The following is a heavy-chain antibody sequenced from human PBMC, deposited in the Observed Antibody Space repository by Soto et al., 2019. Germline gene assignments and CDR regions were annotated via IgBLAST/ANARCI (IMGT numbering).Heavy chain of an antibody. V-gene: IGHV3-48*01. CDR3: ARAALYNWNDVSWFDP. CDR1: GFTFSSYS. D-gene: IGHD1-1*01. Sequence: GGSLRLSCAASGFTFSSYSMNWVRQAPGKGLEWVSYISSSSSTIYYADSVKGRFTISRDNAKNPLYLQMNSLRAEDTAVYYCARAALYNWNDVSWFDPWGQGTLVTVSS. J-gene: IGHJ5*02. CDR2: ISSSSSTI.